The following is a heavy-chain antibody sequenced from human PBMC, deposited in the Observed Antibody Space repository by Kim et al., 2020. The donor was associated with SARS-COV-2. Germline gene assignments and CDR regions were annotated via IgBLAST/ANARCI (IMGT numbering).Heavy chain of an antibody. Sequence: SETLSLTCAVYGGSFSGYYWSWIRQPPGKGLEWIGEINHSGSTNYNPSLKSRVTISVDTSKNQFSLKLSSVTAADTAVYYCAREPTYYDFWSGYEPGHFDYWGQGTLVTVSS. J-gene: IGHJ4*02. CDR1: GGSFSGYY. CDR3: AREPTYYDFWSGYEPGHFDY. CDR2: INHSGST. D-gene: IGHD3-3*01. V-gene: IGHV4-34*01.